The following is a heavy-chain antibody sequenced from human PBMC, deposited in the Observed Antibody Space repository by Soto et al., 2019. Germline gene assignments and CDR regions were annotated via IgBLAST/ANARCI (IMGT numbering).Heavy chain of an antibody. Sequence: QLQLQQSGSGLLRPSQTLSLTCAVSGGSISSAGYSWTWIRQSPGKGLEWIGYIFHTGSTYYNPSPSTRLTLPLDRSKHDFSLNLASVTAADTAIYYCAVGRDWFDPWGQGTLVTVSS. CDR1: GGSISSAGYS. V-gene: IGHV4-30-2*06. CDR3: AVGRDWFDP. J-gene: IGHJ5*02. CDR2: IFHTGST.